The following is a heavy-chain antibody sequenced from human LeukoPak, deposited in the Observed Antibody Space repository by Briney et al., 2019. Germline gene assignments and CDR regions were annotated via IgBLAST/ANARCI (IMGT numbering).Heavy chain of an antibody. J-gene: IGHJ6*02. Sequence: PSGTLSLTCAVSGGSISSSNWWSWVRQPPGKGLEWIGEIYHSGSTNYNPSLKSRVTISVDKSKNQFSLKLSSVTAADTAVYYCARAPGPSYYYGMDVWGQGTTVTVSS. V-gene: IGHV4-4*02. CDR1: GGSISSSNW. CDR2: IYHSGST. D-gene: IGHD3-10*01. CDR3: ARAPGPSYYYGMDV.